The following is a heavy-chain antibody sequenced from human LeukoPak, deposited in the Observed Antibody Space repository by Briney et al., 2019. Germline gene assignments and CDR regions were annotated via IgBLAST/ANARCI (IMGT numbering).Heavy chain of an antibody. CDR1: GYTFTGYY. CDR2: INPNSGGT. J-gene: IGHJ4*02. V-gene: IGHV1-2*02. CDR3: ARGGGIQLWFQTFDY. Sequence: ASVKVSCKASGYTFTGYYMHWVRQAPGQGLEWMGWINPNSGGTNYAQKFQGRVTMTRDTSISTAYMELSRLRSDDTAVYYCARGGGIQLWFQTFDYWGQGTLVTVSS. D-gene: IGHD5-18*01.